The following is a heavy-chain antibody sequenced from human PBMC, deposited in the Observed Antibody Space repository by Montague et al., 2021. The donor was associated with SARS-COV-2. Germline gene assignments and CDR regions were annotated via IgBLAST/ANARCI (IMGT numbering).Heavy chain of an antibody. CDR1: GVAVSYGD. D-gene: IGHD3-16*01. CDR2: IFENRDT. V-gene: IGHV4-4*09. J-gene: IGHJ6*02. CDR3: ARYYERSWDV. Sequence: SETLSLTCTVSGVAVSYGDWSWIRQPPGKGLEWIVTIFENRDTDHNPSLKSRVTVSEDTSQNQFSLRLSSVAAADTALYYCARYYERSWDVWARGPRSQSP.